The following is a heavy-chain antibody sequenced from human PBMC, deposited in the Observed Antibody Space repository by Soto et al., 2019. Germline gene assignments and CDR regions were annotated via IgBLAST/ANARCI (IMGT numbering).Heavy chain of an antibody. CDR2: ISGSGGST. Sequence: EVQLLESGGGLVQPGGSLRLSCAASGFTFSSYAMSWVRQAPGKGLEWVSAISGSGGSTYYADSVKGRFTVSRDNSKNTLYLQMNSLRAEDTAVYYCAKNVWGITIFGGMDVWGQGTTVTVSS. J-gene: IGHJ6*02. CDR1: GFTFSSYA. CDR3: AKNVWGITIFGGMDV. D-gene: IGHD3-9*01. V-gene: IGHV3-23*01.